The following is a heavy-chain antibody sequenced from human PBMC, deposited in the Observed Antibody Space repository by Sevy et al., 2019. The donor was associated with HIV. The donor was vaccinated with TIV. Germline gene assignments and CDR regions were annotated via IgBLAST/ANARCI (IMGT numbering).Heavy chain of an antibody. D-gene: IGHD2-15*01. J-gene: IGHJ6*03. CDR1: GFTFSSYA. CDR2: LSYDGSNK. Sequence: GGSLRLSCAASGFTFSSYAMHWVRQAPGKGLEWVAVLSYDGSNKYYADSVKGRFTISRDNSKNTLYLQMNSLRAEDTAVYYCAREYCSGGSCYFKGYYYYYMDVWGKGTTVTVSS. V-gene: IGHV3-30-3*01. CDR3: AREYCSGGSCYFKGYYYYYMDV.